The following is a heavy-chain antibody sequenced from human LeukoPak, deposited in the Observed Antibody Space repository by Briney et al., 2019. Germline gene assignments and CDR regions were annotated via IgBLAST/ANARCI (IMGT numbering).Heavy chain of an antibody. D-gene: IGHD6-19*01. CDR2: ISGGGDAT. Sequence: PGGSLRLSCAASTFIFSDYAMTWVRQAPGKGLEWVSTISGGGDATYYAHSVKGRFAVSRDNSKKTLYLQLNSLRAEDTAVYYCARLDSSGNANDYWGQGTLVTVSS. J-gene: IGHJ4*02. V-gene: IGHV3-23*01. CDR3: ARLDSSGNANDY. CDR1: TFIFSDYA.